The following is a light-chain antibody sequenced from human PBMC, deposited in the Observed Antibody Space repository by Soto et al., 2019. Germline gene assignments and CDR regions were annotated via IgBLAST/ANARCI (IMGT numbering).Light chain of an antibody. Sequence: DIQMTQSPSTLSASVGDRVTITCRASQYIHNYLAWYQQKPGEAPKVPIYEAANLQSGVPSRFSGYGTGTEFTLTISSLQPDDFATYYCQQSNNYPWTCGQGTGVEI. CDR3: QQSNNYPWT. J-gene: IGKJ1*01. CDR1: QYIHNY. CDR2: EAA. V-gene: IGKV1-5*03.